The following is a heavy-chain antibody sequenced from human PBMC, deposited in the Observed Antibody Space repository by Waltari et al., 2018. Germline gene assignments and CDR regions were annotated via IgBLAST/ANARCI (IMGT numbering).Heavy chain of an antibody. CDR1: EFTIGKLK. D-gene: IGHD3-16*01. J-gene: IGHJ5*02. V-gene: IGHV3-21*01. CDR3: AKDPAPESWGSWFDT. CDR2: IDGNSGDI. Sequence: KLVASGGGLARPGESLTLSWEAPEFTIGKLKMNWLRQSPGRGLEWISSIDGNSGDIKYADSVKGRFAISRDDAKRSLYLQMNSLRVEDTAIYICAKDPAPESWGSWFDTWGQGIVVTVSS.